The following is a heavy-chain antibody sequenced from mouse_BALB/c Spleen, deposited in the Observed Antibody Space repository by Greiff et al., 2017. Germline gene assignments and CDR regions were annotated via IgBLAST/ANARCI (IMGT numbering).Heavy chain of an antibody. V-gene: IGHV1-87*01. CDR1: GYTFTSYW. D-gene: IGHD2-4*01. Sequence: VQLQQSGAELARPGASVKLSCKASGYTFTSYWMQWVKQRPGQGLEWIGAIYPGDGDTRYTQKFKGKATLTADKSSSTAYMQLSSLASEDSAVYYCASGGSSDYAVLAMDYWGQGTSVTVSS. CDR2: IYPGDGDT. J-gene: IGHJ4*01. CDR3: ASGGSSDYAVLAMDY.